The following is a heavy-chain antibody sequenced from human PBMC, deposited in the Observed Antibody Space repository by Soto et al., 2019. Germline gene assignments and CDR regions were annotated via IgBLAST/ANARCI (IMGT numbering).Heavy chain of an antibody. CDR3: AHRELGTRFDP. V-gene: IGHV2-5*01. D-gene: IGHD1-26*01. J-gene: IGHJ5*02. CDR1: GFSLSTSGVG. Sequence: QITLKESGPPLVKPTQTLTLTCTFSGFSLSTSGVGVGWIRQPPGKALEWLALIYWSDDKRYSPSLKSRLTITKDTSKNQVVLTMTNVDPVDTATYYCAHRELGTRFDPWGQGTLVTVSS. CDR2: IYWSDDK.